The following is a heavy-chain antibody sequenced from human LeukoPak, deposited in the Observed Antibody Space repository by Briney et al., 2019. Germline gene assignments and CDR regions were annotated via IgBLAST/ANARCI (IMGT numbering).Heavy chain of an antibody. CDR3: ARGARYCTNGVCYHYYYYYGMDV. J-gene: IGHJ6*02. D-gene: IGHD2-8*01. V-gene: IGHV4-34*01. CDR2: INHSGST. Sequence: GSLRLSCAASGFTFSSYAMSWVRQAPGKGLEWIGEINHSGSTNYNPSLKSRVTISVDTSKNQFSLKLSSVTAADTAVYYCARGARYCTNGVCYHYYYYYGMDVWGQGTTVTVSS. CDR1: GFTFSSYA.